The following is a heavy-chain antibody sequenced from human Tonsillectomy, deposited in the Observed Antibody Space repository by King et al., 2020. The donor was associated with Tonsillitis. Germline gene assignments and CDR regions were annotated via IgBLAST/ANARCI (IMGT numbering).Heavy chain of an antibody. J-gene: IGHJ4*02. CDR3: AHRRPGLFFGEYPFDY. CDR2: IYWDDDK. CDR1: GFSLSTSGVG. D-gene: IGHD3-10*01. V-gene: IGHV2-5*02. Sequence: INLKESGPTLVKPTQTLTLTCTFSGFSLSTSGVGVGWIRQPPGKALEWLALIYWDDDKRYSPSLKSRLTITKDTSKNQVVLTMTNMDPVDTATYYCAHRRPGLFFGEYPFDYWGQGTLVTVSS.